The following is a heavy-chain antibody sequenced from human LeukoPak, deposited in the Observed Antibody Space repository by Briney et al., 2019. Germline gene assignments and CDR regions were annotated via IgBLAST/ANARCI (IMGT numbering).Heavy chain of an antibody. CDR2: ISYDGSNK. Sequence: PGGSLRLSCAASGFTFSSYGMHWVRQAPGKGLEWVAVISYDGSNKYYADSVKGRFTISRDNSKNTLYLQMNSLRAEDTAVYYCARGKYCSSTSCYFHYYYYYGMDVWGQGTTVTVSS. D-gene: IGHD2-2*01. V-gene: IGHV3-30*03. CDR3: ARGKYCSSTSCYFHYYYYYGMDV. J-gene: IGHJ6*02. CDR1: GFTFSSYG.